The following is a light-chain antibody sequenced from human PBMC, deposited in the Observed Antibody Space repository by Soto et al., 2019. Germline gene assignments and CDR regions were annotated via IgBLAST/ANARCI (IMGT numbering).Light chain of an antibody. CDR3: RSYTSSSNPYV. J-gene: IGLJ1*01. Sequence: QSVLTQTASVSGSPGQSITISCTGTSSDVGGYNYVSWYQQHPGKAPKLMIYEVSNRPSGVSNRFSGSKSGNTASLTISGLQAEDEADYYCRSYTSSSNPYVFGTGTKVTVL. V-gene: IGLV2-14*01. CDR1: SSDVGGYNY. CDR2: EVS.